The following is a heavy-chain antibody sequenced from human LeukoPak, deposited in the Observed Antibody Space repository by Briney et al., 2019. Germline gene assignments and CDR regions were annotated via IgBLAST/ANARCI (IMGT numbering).Heavy chain of an antibody. CDR3: ARHRRFVVPDV. Sequence: SETLSLTCAVYGGSFSGYYWSWIRQPPGKGLEWIGEINHSGSTNYNPSLKSRVTISVDTSKNQFSLKLSSVTAADTAVYYCARHRRFVVPDVWGKGTTVTVSS. D-gene: IGHD3-3*01. V-gene: IGHV4-34*01. J-gene: IGHJ6*04. CDR1: GGSFSGYY. CDR2: INHSGST.